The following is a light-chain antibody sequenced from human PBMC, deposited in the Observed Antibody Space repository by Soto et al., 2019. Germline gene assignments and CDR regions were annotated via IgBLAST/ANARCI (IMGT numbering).Light chain of an antibody. Sequence: QSALTQPPSASGSPGQLVTIACTGTSSDVGYYNYVSWYQQPPGKAPKLLIYDVSKRPSGVPDRFSGSKSGNTASLTVSGLQAEDEGDYYCSSYAGSNYPYVFGTGTKVTVL. CDR2: DVS. V-gene: IGLV2-8*01. CDR3: SSYAGSNYPYV. CDR1: SSDVGYYNY. J-gene: IGLJ1*01.